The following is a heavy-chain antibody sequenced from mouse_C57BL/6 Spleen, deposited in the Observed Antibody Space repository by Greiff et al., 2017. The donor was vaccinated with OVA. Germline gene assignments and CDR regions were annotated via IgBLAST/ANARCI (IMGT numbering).Heavy chain of an antibody. CDR2: INPNNGGT. CDR1: GYTFTDYY. V-gene: IGHV1-26*01. Sequence: EVQLQQSGPELVKPGASVKISCKASGYTFTDYYMNWVKQSHGKSLEWIGDINPNNGGTSYNQKFKGKATLTVDKSSSTAYMELRSLTSEDSAVYYCARPPLNYYGSPWFAYWGQGTLVTVSA. CDR3: ARPPLNYYGSPWFAY. J-gene: IGHJ3*01. D-gene: IGHD1-1*01.